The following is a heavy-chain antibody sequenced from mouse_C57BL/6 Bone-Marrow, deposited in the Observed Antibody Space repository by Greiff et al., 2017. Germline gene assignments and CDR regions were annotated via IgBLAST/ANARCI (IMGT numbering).Heavy chain of an antibody. CDR3: APRNLYDGYSDY. J-gene: IGHJ2*01. Sequence: QVQLQQPGAGLVKPGASVKMSCKASGYTFTSYWITWVSQRPGQGLEWIGDICPGSGSTNYNEKVKSKATLTVDTSTSNAYMQLSSRTSEDAAVYYCAPRNLYDGYSDYWGQGTTLTVSS. D-gene: IGHD2-3*01. CDR2: ICPGSGST. CDR1: GYTFTSYW. V-gene: IGHV1-55*01.